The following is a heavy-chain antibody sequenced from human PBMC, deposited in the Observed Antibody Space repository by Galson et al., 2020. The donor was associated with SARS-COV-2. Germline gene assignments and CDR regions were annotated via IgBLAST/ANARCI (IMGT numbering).Heavy chain of an antibody. V-gene: IGHV4-34*01. D-gene: IGHD3-22*01. CDR3: VRGAEERRIIVVVAYYYTYMDV. CDR2: INHRGST. Sequence: SETLSLTCAVYGGSFKNYYWTWIRQSPGKGLQWIGEINHRGSTNYDPSLQGRVAMSVDTSKNQFSLRLSSVTAAATAVYYCVRGAEERRIIVVVAYYYTYMDVWGGGTVVIVSS. J-gene: IGHJ6*03. CDR1: GGSFKNYY.